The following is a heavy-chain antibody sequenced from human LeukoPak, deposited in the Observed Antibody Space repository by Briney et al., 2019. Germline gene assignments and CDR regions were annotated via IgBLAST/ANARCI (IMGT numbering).Heavy chain of an antibody. V-gene: IGHV4-59*01. D-gene: IGHD3-3*01. CDR1: GGSISSYY. Sequence: SETLSLTCTVSGGSISSYYWSWIRQPPGKGLEWIGYIYYSGSTNYNPSLKSRVTISVDTSKNRFSLKLSSVTAADTAVYYCARGRVTIFGVVTHPFDYWGQGTLVTVSS. J-gene: IGHJ4*02. CDR2: IYYSGST. CDR3: ARGRVTIFGVVTHPFDY.